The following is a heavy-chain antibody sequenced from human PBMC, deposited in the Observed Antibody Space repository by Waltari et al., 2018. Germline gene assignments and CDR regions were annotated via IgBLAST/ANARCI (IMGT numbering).Heavy chain of an antibody. CDR1: GYPFTSYY. V-gene: IGHV1-46*01. CDR2: SNPSGGST. D-gene: IGHD5-18*01. J-gene: IGHJ3*02. Sequence: QVQLVQSGAEVKKPGASVKVSCKASGYPFTSYYMHWVRQAPGQGLEWMGISNPSGGSTSYAQKFQGRVTMTRDTSTSTVYMELSSLRSEDTAVYYCARGGDTARGEGAFDIWGQGTMVTVSS. CDR3: ARGGDTARGEGAFDI.